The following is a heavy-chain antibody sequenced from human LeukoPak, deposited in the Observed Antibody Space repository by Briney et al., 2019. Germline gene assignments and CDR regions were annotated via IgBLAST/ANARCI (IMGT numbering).Heavy chain of an antibody. V-gene: IGHV3-7*05. Sequence: PGGSLRLSRAASGFTFSSYWMSWVRQAPGKGLEWVANIKQDGSEKYYVDSVKGRFTISRDNAKNSLYLQMNSLRAEDTAVYYCATGLDYGPWYFDYWGQGTLVTVSS. CDR2: IKQDGSEK. J-gene: IGHJ4*02. CDR3: ATGLDYGPWYFDY. CDR1: GFTFSSYW. D-gene: IGHD4-17*01.